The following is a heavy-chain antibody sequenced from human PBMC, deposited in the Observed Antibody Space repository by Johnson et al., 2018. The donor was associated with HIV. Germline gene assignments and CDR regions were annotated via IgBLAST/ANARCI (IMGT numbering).Heavy chain of an antibody. D-gene: IGHD5-18*01. CDR3: AKASLRGYSYVSYAFDI. CDR1: GFTFSSYW. V-gene: IGHV3-74*01. Sequence: VQLVESGGDLVQPGGSLRLSCAASGFTFSSYWMHWVRQDPGKGLVWVSRIKSDGSYTSYADSVKGRFTISRDNAKNTLYLQMDSLRAEDTAVYYCAKASLRGYSYVSYAFDIWGQGTMVTVSS. J-gene: IGHJ3*02. CDR2: IKSDGSYT.